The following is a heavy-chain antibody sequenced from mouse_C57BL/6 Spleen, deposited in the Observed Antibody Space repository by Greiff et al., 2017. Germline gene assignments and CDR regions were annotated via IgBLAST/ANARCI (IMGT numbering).Heavy chain of an antibody. CDR1: GYTFTSYT. CDR2: INPSSGYT. J-gene: IGHJ4*01. D-gene: IGHD1-1*01. V-gene: IGHV1-4*01. CDR3: ARTVVDAMDY. Sequence: VMLVESGAELARPGASVKMSCKASGYTFTSYTMHWVKQRPGQGLEWIGYINPSSGYTKYNQKFKDKATLTADKSSSTAYMQLSSLTSEDSAVYYCARTVVDAMDYWGQGTSVTVSS.